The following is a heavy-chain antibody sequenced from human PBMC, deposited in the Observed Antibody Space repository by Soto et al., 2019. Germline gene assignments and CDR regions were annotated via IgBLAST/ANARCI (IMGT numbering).Heavy chain of an antibody. CDR2: ISSSGSTI. CDR1: GFTFSDYY. Sequence: GGSLRPSCAASGFTFSDYYMSWIRQAPGKGLEWVSYISSSGSTIYYADSVKGRFTISRDNAKNSLYLQMNSLRAEDTAVYYCARDKDPYSSGWYNFWGQGTLVTVSS. D-gene: IGHD6-19*01. V-gene: IGHV3-11*01. CDR3: ARDKDPYSSGWYNF. J-gene: IGHJ4*02.